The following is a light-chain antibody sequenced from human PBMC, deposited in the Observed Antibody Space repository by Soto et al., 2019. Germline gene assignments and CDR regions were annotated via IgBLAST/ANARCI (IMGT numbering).Light chain of an antibody. CDR1: QSLLHSNGYTY. Sequence: DIVMTQSPLSLPVTPGEPASISCRSSQSLLHSNGYTYLAWYQQKPGQPPKLLLYWASTRQSGVPDRFSGSGSGTHFTLTISSLQAEDVAVYYCQQYSGPPWTFGQGTKVDI. J-gene: IGKJ1*01. CDR2: WAS. CDR3: QQYSGPPWT. V-gene: IGKV2-28*01.